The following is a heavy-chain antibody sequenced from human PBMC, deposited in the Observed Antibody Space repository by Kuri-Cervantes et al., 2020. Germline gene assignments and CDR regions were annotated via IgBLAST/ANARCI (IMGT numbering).Heavy chain of an antibody. D-gene: IGHD2-2*01. CDR1: GYTFTGYY. Sequence: ASVKVSCKASGYTFTGYYMHWVRQAPGQGLEWMGWINTNTGIPTYAQGFTARFVFSLDTSVSTAYLHISTLKPEDTAVYYCARGGYCSSTSCPREYYYYAMDVWGQGTTVTVSS. CDR2: INTNTGIP. V-gene: IGHV7-4-1*02. J-gene: IGHJ6*02. CDR3: ARGGYCSSTSCPREYYYYAMDV.